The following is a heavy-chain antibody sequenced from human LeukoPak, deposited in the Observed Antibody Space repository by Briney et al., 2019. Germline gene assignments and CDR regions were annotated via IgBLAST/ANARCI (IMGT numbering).Heavy chain of an antibody. CDR1: GYTFTSYD. D-gene: IGHD5-12*01. CDR3: ARGARPPHYYYYMDV. CDR2: VIPILGTA. Sequence: SVKVSCKASGYTFTSYDINWVRQATGQGLEWMGGVIPILGTANYAQKFQGRVTITADKSTSTAYMELSSLRSEDTAVYYCARGARPPHYYYYMDVWGKGTTVTVSS. J-gene: IGHJ6*03. V-gene: IGHV1-69*10.